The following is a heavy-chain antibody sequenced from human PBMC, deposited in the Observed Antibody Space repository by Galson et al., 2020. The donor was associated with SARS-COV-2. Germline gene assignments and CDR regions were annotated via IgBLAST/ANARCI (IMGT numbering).Heavy chain of an antibody. J-gene: IGHJ6*02. D-gene: IGHD5-18*01. CDR2: ISTSSSYT. Sequence: GSLRLPRAAPGFPFSTYNMNWVPLAPGKGLEWVSFISTSSSYTYYVELVKGRFSISRDNPRNSLYLQMNSRRAEDTAVYYCARDEGIRGYNYGRLYYGMDVWGQGTTVTVSS. CDR3: ARDEGIRGYNYGRLYYGMDV. CDR1: GFPFSTYN. V-gene: IGHV3-21*01.